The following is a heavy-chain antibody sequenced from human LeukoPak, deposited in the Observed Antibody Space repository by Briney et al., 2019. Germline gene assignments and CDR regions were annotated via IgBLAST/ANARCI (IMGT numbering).Heavy chain of an antibody. CDR1: GFTFSNYA. D-gene: IGHD3-10*01. CDR3: AKLPGSTLNYYYYYMDV. V-gene: IGHV3-23*01. CDR2: ISGSGGST. Sequence: GGSLRLSCAASGFTFSNYAMSWVGQAPGKGLEWVSGISGSGGSTYYADSVKGRFTISRDNSKNTLYLQMNSLRDEDTAVFYCAKLPGSTLNYYYYYMDVWGKGTTVTVSS. J-gene: IGHJ6*03.